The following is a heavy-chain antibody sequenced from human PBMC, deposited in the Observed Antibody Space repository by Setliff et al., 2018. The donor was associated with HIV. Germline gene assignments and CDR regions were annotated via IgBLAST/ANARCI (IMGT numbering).Heavy chain of an antibody. CDR2: TYYRSKWYT. J-gene: IGHJ4*02. CDR1: GDSVSSDSAA. CDR3: ARGGITAYYFDH. D-gene: IGHD5-18*01. Sequence: SQTLSLTCAISGDSVSSDSAAWNWIRQSPSRGLELLARTYYRSKWYTDYAVSVKSRITINPDTSRNQFSLQLSSVIPDDSAVYFCARGGITAYYFDHWAQGALVTVSS. V-gene: IGHV6-1*01.